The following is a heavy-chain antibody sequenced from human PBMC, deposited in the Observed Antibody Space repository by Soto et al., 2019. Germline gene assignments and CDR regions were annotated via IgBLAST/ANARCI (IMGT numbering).Heavy chain of an antibody. Sequence: ASVKGSCKASGYTLTGYYMHWGRQAPGQRLEWMGWINPNSGGTNYAQKFQGWVTMTRDTSISTAYMELSRLRSDDTAVYYCARVTNGGLEYSSSAFDYWGQGTLVTVSS. V-gene: IGHV1-2*04. CDR3: ARVTNGGLEYSSSAFDY. CDR2: INPNSGGT. J-gene: IGHJ4*02. D-gene: IGHD6-6*01. CDR1: GYTLTGYY.